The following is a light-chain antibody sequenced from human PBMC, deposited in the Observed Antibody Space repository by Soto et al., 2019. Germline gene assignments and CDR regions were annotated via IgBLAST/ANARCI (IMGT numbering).Light chain of an antibody. Sequence: QSALTQAPSASGSPGQSVTISCAGTSNDVGRFNYVSLYQRHPGKAPKLIIYEVNKRPSGVPDRFSGSKSGNTASLTVSGLQAEDEADYFCSSFVHGTSYVFGTGTKLTVL. CDR2: EVN. J-gene: IGLJ1*01. CDR3: SSFVHGTSYV. CDR1: SNDVGRFNY. V-gene: IGLV2-8*01.